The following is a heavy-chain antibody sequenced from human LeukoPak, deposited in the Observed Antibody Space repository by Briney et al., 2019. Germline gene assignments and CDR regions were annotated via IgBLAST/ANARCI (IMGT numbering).Heavy chain of an antibody. V-gene: IGHV4-31*03. CDR2: VSHSGPT. CDR3: ARDTRLRGTNWFDP. D-gene: IGHD4-17*01. Sequence: SETLSLTCTVSGGPVSSGNYYWSWIRQHPGKGLEWIGYVSHSGPTDINPSLKSRATIAVDTSTNQFPLRLTSVTAADTAIYYCARDTRLRGTNWFDPWGQGTLVTVSS. CDR1: GGPVSSGNYY. J-gene: IGHJ5*02.